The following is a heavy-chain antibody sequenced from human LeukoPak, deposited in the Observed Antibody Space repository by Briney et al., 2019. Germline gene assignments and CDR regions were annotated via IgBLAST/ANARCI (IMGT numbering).Heavy chain of an antibody. CDR3: ARHQSGSYCRLFDY. CDR1: GGSISSYY. CDR2: IYYSGST. V-gene: IGHV4-59*08. Sequence: PSETLSLTCTVSGGSISSYYWSWIRQPPGKGLEWIGYIYYSGSTNYNPSLKSRVTISVDTSKNQFSLNLSSVTAADTAVYYCARHQSGSYCRLFDYWGQGTLVTVSS. D-gene: IGHD1-26*01. J-gene: IGHJ4*02.